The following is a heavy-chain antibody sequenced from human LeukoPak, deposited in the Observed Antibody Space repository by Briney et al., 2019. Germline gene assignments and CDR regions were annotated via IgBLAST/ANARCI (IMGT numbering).Heavy chain of an antibody. Sequence: SETLSLTCAVYGGSFSGYYWSWIRQPPGKGLEWIGEINHSGSTNYNPSLKSRVTISVDTSKNQFSLKLSSVTAADTAVYYCARGAGRTVLLYYYGMDVWGKGTTVTVSS. V-gene: IGHV4-34*01. CDR1: GGSFSGYY. CDR2: INHSGST. J-gene: IGHJ6*04. D-gene: IGHD1/OR15-1a*01. CDR3: ARGAGRTVLLYYYGMDV.